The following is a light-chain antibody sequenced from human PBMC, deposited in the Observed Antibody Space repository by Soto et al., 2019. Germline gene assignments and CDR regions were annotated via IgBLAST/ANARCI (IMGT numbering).Light chain of an antibody. CDR1: QSVLYSSNNKNY. CDR2: WAS. Sequence: DIVMTQSPHSLAVSLGERATINCKSSQSVLYSSNNKNYLAWYQQKPGQPPKLLIYWASTRECVVPGLFSGSGSGTDFPLTISSLQAEDVAVYYCQQYYTTLTFGQGTKVDIK. V-gene: IGKV4-1*01. CDR3: QQYYTTLT. J-gene: IGKJ1*01.